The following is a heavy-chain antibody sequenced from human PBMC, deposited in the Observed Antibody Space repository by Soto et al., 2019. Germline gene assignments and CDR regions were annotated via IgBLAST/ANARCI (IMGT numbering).Heavy chain of an antibody. V-gene: IGHV3-13*01. D-gene: IGHD4-17*01. CDR1: GFTFSSYD. CDR3: ARARYGDYPGGEYYFDY. J-gene: IGHJ4*02. Sequence: GGSLRLSCAASGFTFSSYDMHWVRQATGKGLEWVSAIGTAGDTYYPGSVKGRFTISRENAKNSLYLQMNSLRAGDTAVYYCARARYGDYPGGEYYFDYWGQGTLVTVSS. CDR2: IGTAGDT.